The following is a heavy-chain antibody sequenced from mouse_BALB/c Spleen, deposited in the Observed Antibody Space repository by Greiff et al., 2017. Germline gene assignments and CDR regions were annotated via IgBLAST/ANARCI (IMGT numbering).Heavy chain of an antibody. D-gene: IGHD1-3*01. V-gene: IGHV5-6-3*01. CDR2: INSNGGST. J-gene: IGHJ2*01. CDR1: GFTFSSYG. CDR3: ARLTPYYFDY. Sequence: DVHLVESGGGLVQPGGSLKLSCAASGFTFSSYGMSWVRQTPDKRLELVATINSNGGSTYYPDSVKGRFTISRDNAKNTLYLQMSSLKSEDTAMYYCARLTPYYFDYWGQGTTLTVSS.